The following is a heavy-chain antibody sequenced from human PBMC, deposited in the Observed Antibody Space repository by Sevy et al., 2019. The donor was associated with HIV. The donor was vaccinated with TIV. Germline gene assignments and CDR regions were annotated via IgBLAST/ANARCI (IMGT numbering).Heavy chain of an antibody. CDR2: ITPSGDTT. CDR1: GYNFTSYY. V-gene: IGHV1-46*01. Sequence: ASVKVSCKAAGYNFTSYYIHWVRQAPGLGLEWMGIITPSGDTTTYSQKFQGRVTMTSDTSTSTVYMELSSLRYDDTAVYYCTRVRSFGFEYWGQRTLVTVSS. J-gene: IGHJ4*02. D-gene: IGHD3-16*01. CDR3: TRVRSFGFEY.